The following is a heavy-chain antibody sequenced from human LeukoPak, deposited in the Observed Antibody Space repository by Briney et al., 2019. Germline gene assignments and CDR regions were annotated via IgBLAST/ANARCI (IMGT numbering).Heavy chain of an antibody. CDR1: GFAVSSYY. V-gene: IGHV3-23*01. J-gene: IGHJ5*02. CDR3: AKNGEVLSWFDP. D-gene: IGHD3-10*01. CDR2: ISASGDRT. Sequence: GGSLRLSCAASGFAVSSYYMSWVRQAPGKWLEWVSAISASGDRTYYADSVKGRFTISRDNSKNTLYLQMNSLRAEDTAVYSCAKNGEVLSWFDPWGQGTLVTVSS.